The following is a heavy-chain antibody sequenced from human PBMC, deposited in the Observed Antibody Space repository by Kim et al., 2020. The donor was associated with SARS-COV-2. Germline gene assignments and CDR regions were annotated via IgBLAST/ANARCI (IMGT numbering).Heavy chain of an antibody. J-gene: IGHJ4*02. D-gene: IGHD2-21*01. CDR2: ISYDGSNK. CDR3: ARSIFPAGYYFDY. Sequence: GGSLRLSCAASGFTFSSYAMHWVRQAPGKGLEWVAVISYDGSNKYYADSVKGRFTISRDNSKNTLYLQMNSLRAEDTAVYYCARSIFPAGYYFDYWGQGTLGTLSP. CDR1: GFTFSSYA. V-gene: IGHV3-30*04.